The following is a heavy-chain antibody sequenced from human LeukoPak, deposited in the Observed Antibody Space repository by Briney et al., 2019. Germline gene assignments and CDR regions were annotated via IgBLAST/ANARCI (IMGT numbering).Heavy chain of an antibody. CDR1: GFTFSSYA. D-gene: IGHD6-19*01. V-gene: IGHV3-23*01. Sequence: PGGSLRLSCAASGFTFSSYAMSWVRQAPGKGLEWVSAIRGSVGSTYYADSVKGRFTISRDNSKNTLYLQMNSLRAEDTAVYYCAKDLGGGSGCYDLWGRGTLDTVSS. J-gene: IGHJ2*01. CDR3: AKDLGGGSGCYDL. CDR2: IRGSVGST.